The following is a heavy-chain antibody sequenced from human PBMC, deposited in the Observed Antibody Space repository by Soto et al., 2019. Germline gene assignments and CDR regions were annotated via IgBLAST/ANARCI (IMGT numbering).Heavy chain of an antibody. CDR2: IYYSGST. CDR1: GGSISSSSYY. J-gene: IGHJ3*02. CDR3: ASIIMITFGGVIAYAFDI. Sequence: PSETLSLTCTVSGGSISSSSYYWGWIRQPPGKGLEWIGSIYYSGSTYYNPSLKSRVTISVDTSKNQFSLKLSSVTAADTAVYYCASIIMITFGGVIAYAFDIWGQGTMVTVSS. V-gene: IGHV4-39*01. D-gene: IGHD3-16*02.